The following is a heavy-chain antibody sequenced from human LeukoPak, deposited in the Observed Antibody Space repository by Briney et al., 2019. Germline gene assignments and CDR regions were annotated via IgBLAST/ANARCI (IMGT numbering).Heavy chain of an antibody. Sequence: GASVKVSCKASGYIFTRYGVTWVRQAPGQGLEWMGWISAYNGNTKYEEKVQDRVTMTTDTPTNTVYMELRSLRSDDSAVYYCGRENFASETYYCDYWGQGTQVTVSS. V-gene: IGHV1-18*01. CDR2: ISAYNGNT. D-gene: IGHD3-10*01. J-gene: IGHJ4*02. CDR1: GYIFTRYG. CDR3: GRENFASETYYCDY.